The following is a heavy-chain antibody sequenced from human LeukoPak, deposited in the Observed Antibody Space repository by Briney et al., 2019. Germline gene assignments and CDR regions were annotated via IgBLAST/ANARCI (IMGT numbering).Heavy chain of an antibody. D-gene: IGHD2-15*01. J-gene: IGHJ4*02. CDR3: AKRLGYCSDGSCYFPY. V-gene: IGHV3-23*01. CDR1: GSTFSSSA. Sequence: GGSLRLSCADTGSTFSSSAMSWVRQAPGKGLEWVSAISNNGGYTYYADSVQGRFTISRDNSKSTLCLQMNSLRAEDTAVYYCAKRLGYCSDGSCYFPYWGQGTLVTVSS. CDR2: ISNNGGYT.